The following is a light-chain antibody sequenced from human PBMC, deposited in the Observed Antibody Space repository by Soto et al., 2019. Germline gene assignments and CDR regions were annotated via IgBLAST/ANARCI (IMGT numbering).Light chain of an antibody. J-gene: IGKJ4*01. Sequence: DIPMTQSPSSLSASVGDRVTITCQASQDISNHLNWYQQKPGKAPKLLIYGASNLETGVPSRFSGSGSGTDFTFTINSLQPEDIATYYCQHYDNLPPRLTFGGGTRVEI. CDR3: QHYDNLPPRLT. CDR1: QDISNH. V-gene: IGKV1-33*01. CDR2: GAS.